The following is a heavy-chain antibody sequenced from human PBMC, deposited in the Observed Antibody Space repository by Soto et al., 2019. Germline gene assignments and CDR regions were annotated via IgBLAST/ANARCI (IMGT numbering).Heavy chain of an antibody. CDR1: GFTFSSYG. CDR2: IWYDGSNK. D-gene: IGHD3-10*01. Sequence: GGSLRLACAASGFTFSSYGMHWVRQAPGKGLEWVAVIWYDGSNKYYADSVKGRFTISRDNSKNTLYLQMNSLRAEDTAVYYCARGAITMVRGVLNWFDPWGQGTLVTVSS. J-gene: IGHJ5*02. V-gene: IGHV3-33*01. CDR3: ARGAITMVRGVLNWFDP.